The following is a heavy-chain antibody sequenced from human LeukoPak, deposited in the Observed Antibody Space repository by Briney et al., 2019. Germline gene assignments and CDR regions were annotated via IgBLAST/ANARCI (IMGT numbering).Heavy chain of an antibody. D-gene: IGHD3-22*01. J-gene: IGHJ4*02. CDR3: ARVKTMIVVVRLFDY. V-gene: IGHV1-2*02. Sequence: ASVKVSCKASGYTFTGYYIHWVRQAPGQGLEWMGWINPNSGDTNYAQKFQGRVTMTRDTSISTAFMDLSRLRSDDTAVYYCARVKTMIVVVRLFDYWGQGTQVTVSS. CDR1: GYTFTGYY. CDR2: INPNSGDT.